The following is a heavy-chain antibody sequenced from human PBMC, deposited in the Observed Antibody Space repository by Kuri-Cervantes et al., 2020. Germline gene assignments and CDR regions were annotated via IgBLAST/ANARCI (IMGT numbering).Heavy chain of an antibody. V-gene: IGHV3-21*01. CDR1: GFTFNSYW. D-gene: IGHD3-10*01. J-gene: IGHJ4*02. CDR3: ARDQGRELSPLDC. CDR2: ISGGSSFI. Sequence: GESLKISCAASGFTFNSYWMTWVRQAPGKGLEWVSSISGGSSFIDYADSVKGRFTVSRDNAKESLYLQMNSLRDEDTAVYYCARDQGRELSPLDCWGQGTLVTVSS.